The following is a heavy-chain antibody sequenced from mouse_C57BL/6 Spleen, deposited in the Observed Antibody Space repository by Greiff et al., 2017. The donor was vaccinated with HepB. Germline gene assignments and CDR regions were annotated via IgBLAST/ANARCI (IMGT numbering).Heavy chain of an antibody. Sequence: QVQLQQSGAELVKPGASVKMSCKASGYTFTSYWITWVKQRPGQGLEWIGDIYPGSGSTNYNEKFKSKATLTVDTSSSTAYMQLSSLTSEDSAVYYCARSGYYGREFAYWGQGTLVTVSA. CDR3: ARSGYYGREFAY. J-gene: IGHJ3*01. CDR2: IYPGSGST. CDR1: GYTFTSYW. D-gene: IGHD1-1*01. V-gene: IGHV1-55*01.